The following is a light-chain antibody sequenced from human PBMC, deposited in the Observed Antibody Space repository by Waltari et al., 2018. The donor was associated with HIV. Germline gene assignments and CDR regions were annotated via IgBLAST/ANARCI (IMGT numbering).Light chain of an antibody. CDR1: SSDVGGYDY. V-gene: IGLV2-11*01. Sequence: QSALTQTRSVSGSPGQSVTISCTGTSSDVGGYDYVSWYQQHPGKAPKLILYDVTKRPSKSCNTASLTISGLLAEDEADYYCCSYAGSYTWLFGGGTKVTVL. CDR2: DVT. CDR3: CSYAGSYTWL. J-gene: IGLJ3*02.